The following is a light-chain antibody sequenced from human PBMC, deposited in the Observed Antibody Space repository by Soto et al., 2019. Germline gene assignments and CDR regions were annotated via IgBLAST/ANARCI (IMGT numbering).Light chain of an antibody. CDR2: EVT. Sequence: QSALTQPPSASGSPGQSVTISCTGTSSDVGGYNYVSGYQQHPGKAPKLVIYEVTKRPSGVPDRFSGSKSGNTASLTVSGLQSEDEADYYCSSYAGSNNFDVFGPGTKVTVL. V-gene: IGLV2-8*01. J-gene: IGLJ1*01. CDR1: SSDVGGYNY. CDR3: SSYAGSNNFDV.